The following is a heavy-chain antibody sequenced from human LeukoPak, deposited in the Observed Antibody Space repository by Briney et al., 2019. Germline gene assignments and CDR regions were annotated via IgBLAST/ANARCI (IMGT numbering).Heavy chain of an antibody. CDR2: IWNDGGDE. CDR3: ACEIGRSPGAFDI. Sequence: GPSLRLSCAASALGFSKFCIHWVRQTPRKGPGWVSAIWNDGGDENYADSVKGRFSIFSDTSKNTFYLQMKSLRAEDTAVYYCACEIGRSPGAFDIWGQGTMITVSS. D-gene: IGHD1-26*01. CDR1: ALGFSKFC. V-gene: IGHV3-33*01. J-gene: IGHJ3*02.